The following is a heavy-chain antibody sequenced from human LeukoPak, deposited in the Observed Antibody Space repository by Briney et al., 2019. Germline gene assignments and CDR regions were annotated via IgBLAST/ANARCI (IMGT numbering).Heavy chain of an antibody. D-gene: IGHD5-12*01. CDR1: GFTFSDYY. Sequence: GGSLRLSCAASGFTFSDYYMSWIRQAPGKGLEWVSYISSSGSTIYYADSVKGRFTISRDNAKNSLYLQMNSLRAEDTAVYYCARDRKVATSHYYYYYYMDVWGKGTTVTVSS. J-gene: IGHJ6*03. CDR2: ISSSGSTI. V-gene: IGHV3-11*01. CDR3: ARDRKVATSHYYYYYYMDV.